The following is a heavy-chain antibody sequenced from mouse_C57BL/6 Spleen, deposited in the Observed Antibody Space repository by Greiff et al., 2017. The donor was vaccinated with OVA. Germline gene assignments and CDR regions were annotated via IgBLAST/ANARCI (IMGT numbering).Heavy chain of an antibody. D-gene: IGHD1-1*01. Sequence: EVQLQQSGPELVKPGASVKIPCKASGYTFTDYNMDWVKQSHGKSLEWIGDINPNNGGTIYNQKFKGKATLTVDKSSSTAYMELRSLTSEDTAVYYCARRGYYGSSYVPWYFDVWGTGTTVTVSS. CDR2: INPNNGGT. V-gene: IGHV1-18*01. CDR1: GYTFTDYN. CDR3: ARRGYYGSSYVPWYFDV. J-gene: IGHJ1*03.